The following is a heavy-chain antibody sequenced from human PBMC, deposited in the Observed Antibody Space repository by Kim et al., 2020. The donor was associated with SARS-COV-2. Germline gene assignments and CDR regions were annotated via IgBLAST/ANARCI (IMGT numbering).Heavy chain of an antibody. CDR2: INHSGST. V-gene: IGHV4-34*01. CDR1: GGSFSGYY. J-gene: IGHJ5*02. Sequence: SETLSLTCAVYGGSFSGYYWSWIRQPPGKGLEWIGEINHSGSTNYNPSLKSRVTISVDTSKNQFSLKLSSVTAADTAVYYCARATLGYCSGGSCGWFDP. D-gene: IGHD2-15*01. CDR3: ARATLGYCSGGSCGWFDP.